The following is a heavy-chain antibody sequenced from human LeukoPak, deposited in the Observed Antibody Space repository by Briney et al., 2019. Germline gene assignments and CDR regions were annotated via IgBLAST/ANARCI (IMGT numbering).Heavy chain of an antibody. J-gene: IGHJ4*02. CDR2: IYPGDADT. Sequence: GESMKISCKGSGYSFTSYWIGWVRQMPGKLLEWMGIIYPGDADTRYSPSFQGQVTISGDESISTAYLQWSSLKASDTAMYYCARAGFVAAAGDYWGQGTLVTVSS. CDR1: GYSFTSYW. D-gene: IGHD6-13*01. CDR3: ARAGFVAAAGDY. V-gene: IGHV5-51*01.